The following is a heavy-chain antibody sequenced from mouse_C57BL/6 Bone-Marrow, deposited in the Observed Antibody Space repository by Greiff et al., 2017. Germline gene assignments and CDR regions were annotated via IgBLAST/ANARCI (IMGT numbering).Heavy chain of an antibody. V-gene: IGHV1-69*01. J-gene: IGHJ1*03. Sequence: QVQLKQPGAELVMPGASVKLSCKASGYTFTSYWMHWVKQRPGQGLEWIGEIDTSDSYTNYNQKFKGKSTLTVDKSSSTAYMQLSSLTSEDSEVYYCARTVWNYGSSDWYFDVWGTGTTVTVSS. CDR1: GYTFTSYW. D-gene: IGHD1-1*01. CDR2: IDTSDSYT. CDR3: ARTVWNYGSSDWYFDV.